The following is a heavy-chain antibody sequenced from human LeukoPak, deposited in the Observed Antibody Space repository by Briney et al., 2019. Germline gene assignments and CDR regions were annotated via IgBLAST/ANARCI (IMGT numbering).Heavy chain of an antibody. V-gene: IGHV3-30*04. J-gene: IGHJ3*02. D-gene: IGHD3-22*01. CDR3: VRERDHYDSSRGGFDI. CDR2: ILYAGNKE. Sequence: GGSLRLSCAASGFTHSSYAVHWVRQAPGKGLEWVAGILYAGNKEYYADSVKGRFTISRDNSKNTLYLQMNSLRTEDTAVYYCVRERDHYDSSRGGFDIWGQGTMVIVSS. CDR1: GFTHSSYA.